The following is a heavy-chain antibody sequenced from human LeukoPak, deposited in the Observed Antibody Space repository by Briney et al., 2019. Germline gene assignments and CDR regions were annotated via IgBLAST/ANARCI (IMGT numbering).Heavy chain of an antibody. CDR2: IYYSGNT. CDR1: GGSMTTYY. V-gene: IGHV4-59*01. Sequence: SETLSLTCTVSGGSMTTYYWSWIRQPPGKGLEWIGYIYYSGNTNYNPSLNSRVTISLDTSKKQFSLKLSSVTAADTAVYYCARIDSSSWYWFDPWGQGTLVTVSS. J-gene: IGHJ5*02. D-gene: IGHD6-13*01. CDR3: ARIDSSSWYWFDP.